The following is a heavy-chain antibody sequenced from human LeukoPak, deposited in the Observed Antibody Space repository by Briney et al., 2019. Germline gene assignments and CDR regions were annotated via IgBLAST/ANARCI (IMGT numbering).Heavy chain of an antibody. CDR1: GFTFSSYG. D-gene: IGHD5-12*01. V-gene: IGHV3-30*18. Sequence: PGGSLRLSCAASGFTFSSYGMHWVRQAPGKGLEWVAVISYDGSNKYYADSVKGRFTISRDNSKNTLYLQMNSLRAEDTAVYYCAKLGRIVATIDYYYGMDVWGHGTTVTVSS. CDR2: ISYDGSNK. J-gene: IGHJ6*02. CDR3: AKLGRIVATIDYYYGMDV.